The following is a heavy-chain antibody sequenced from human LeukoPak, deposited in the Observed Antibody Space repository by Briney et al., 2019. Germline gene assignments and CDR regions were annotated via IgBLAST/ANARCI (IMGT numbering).Heavy chain of an antibody. V-gene: IGHV3-7*01. J-gene: IGHJ4*02. CDR3: ARVRGGSYWDYFDY. Sequence: GGSLRLSCAASGFTFSSYWMSWVRQAPGKGLEWVANIKQDGSEKYYVDSVKGRFTISRDNAKNSLYLQMNSLRAEETAVYYCARVRGGSYWDYFDYWGQGTLVTVSP. D-gene: IGHD1-26*01. CDR2: IKQDGSEK. CDR1: GFTFSSYW.